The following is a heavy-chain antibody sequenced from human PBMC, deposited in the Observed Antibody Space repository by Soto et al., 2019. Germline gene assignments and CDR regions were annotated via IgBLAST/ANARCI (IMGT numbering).Heavy chain of an antibody. J-gene: IGHJ6*02. CDR3: ARDRKAPGHYYYYGMEV. Sequence: ASVKVSCKASGYTFTGYYMHWVRQAPGQGLEWMGWINPNSGGTNYAQKFQGWVTMTRDTSISTAYMELSRLRSDDTAVYYCARDRKAPGHYYYYGMEVWGQGTTVNVSS. CDR1: GYTFTGYY. V-gene: IGHV1-2*04. CDR2: INPNSGGT.